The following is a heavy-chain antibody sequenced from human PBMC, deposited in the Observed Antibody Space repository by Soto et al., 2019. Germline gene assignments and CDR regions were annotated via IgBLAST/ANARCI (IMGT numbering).Heavy chain of an antibody. J-gene: IGHJ5*02. D-gene: IGHD3-10*01. CDR2: ISSSSSTI. CDR1: GFTFSSYS. V-gene: IGHV3-48*02. Sequence: EVQLVESGGGLVQPGGSLRLSCAASGFTFSSYSMNWVRQAPGKGLEWVSYISSSSSTIYYADSVKGRFTISRDNAKNSLYLQMNSLRDEDTAVYYFAYGPVFWFDPWGQGTLVTVSS. CDR3: AYGPVFWFDP.